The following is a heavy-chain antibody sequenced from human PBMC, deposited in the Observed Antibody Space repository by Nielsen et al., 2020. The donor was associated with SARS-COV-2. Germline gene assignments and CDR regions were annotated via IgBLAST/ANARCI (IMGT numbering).Heavy chain of an antibody. CDR1: GGSFSSGDSS. D-gene: IGHD3/OR15-3a*01. CDR3: VRGTVFFDS. CDR2: RHYSGNT. J-gene: IGHJ5*01. V-gene: IGHV4-31*03. Sequence: SETLSLTCSVSGGSFSSGDSSWTWIRQYPGKDLEWIGLRHYSGNTYYNPSLQSRVVISVDKSMNHFSLRLSSVTAADTALYFCVRGTVFFDSWGQGARVTVSS.